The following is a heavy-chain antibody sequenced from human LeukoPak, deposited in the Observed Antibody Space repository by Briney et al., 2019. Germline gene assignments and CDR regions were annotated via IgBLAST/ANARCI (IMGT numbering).Heavy chain of an antibody. CDR1: GYTFTGYY. J-gene: IGHJ4*02. D-gene: IGHD6-6*01. V-gene: IGHV1-2*02. Sequence: ASVKVSCKASGYTFTGYYMHWVRQAPGQGLEWMGWINPNSGGTNYAQKFQDRVDMTRDTSISTAYMELIRMRSDDTAVYYCAREAPSIAARRSEYYFDYWGQGTLVTVSS. CDR3: AREAPSIAARRSEYYFDY. CDR2: INPNSGGT.